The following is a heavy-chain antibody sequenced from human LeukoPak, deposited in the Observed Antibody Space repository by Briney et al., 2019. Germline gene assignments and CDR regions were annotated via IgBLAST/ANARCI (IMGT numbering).Heavy chain of an antibody. D-gene: IGHD6-13*01. J-gene: IGHJ4*02. CDR1: GGSISSYY. V-gene: IGHV4-59*08. Sequence: PSETLSLTCTVSGGSISSYYWSWIRQPPGKGLEWIGYIYYIGSTNFNPSLNSRVTISVDTSKNQISLNLSSVTAADTAVYYCARLSSKAAGADYWGQGTLVTVSS. CDR3: ARLSSKAAGADY. CDR2: IYYIGST.